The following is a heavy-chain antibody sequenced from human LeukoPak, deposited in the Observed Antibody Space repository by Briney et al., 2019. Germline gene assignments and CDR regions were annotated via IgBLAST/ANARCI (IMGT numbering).Heavy chain of an antibody. CDR2: IYSGGST. CDR1: GFTVSSNY. V-gene: IGHV3-53*01. J-gene: IGHJ4*02. D-gene: IGHD5-18*01. CDR3: ARDLGYSYGIY. Sequence: PGGSLRLSCAASGFTVSSNYMSWVRQAPGKGLEWVSVIYSGGSTYYADSVKGRFTISRDNSKNTLYLQMNSLRAEDAAVYYCARDLGYSYGIYWGQGTLVTVS.